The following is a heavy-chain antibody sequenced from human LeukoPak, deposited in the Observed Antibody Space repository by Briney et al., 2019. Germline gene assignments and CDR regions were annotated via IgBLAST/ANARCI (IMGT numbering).Heavy chain of an antibody. CDR2: IKPSSGGP. V-gene: IGHV1-2*02. Sequence: ASVKVSCKASGYTFTVYYIHWGRQAPGQGLEWMGWIKPSSGGPYYAQKFQGRVTMTRDSSISTAYMELRRLRSDDTAVYYCARVQFTDYWGQGPLVTVSS. CDR1: GYTFTVYY. CDR3: ARVQFTDY. J-gene: IGHJ4*02. D-gene: IGHD6-19*01.